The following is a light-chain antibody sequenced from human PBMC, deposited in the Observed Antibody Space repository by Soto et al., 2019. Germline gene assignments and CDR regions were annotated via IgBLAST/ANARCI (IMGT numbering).Light chain of an antibody. CDR1: SSDVGGYNY. J-gene: IGLJ2*01. Sequence: QSALTQPVSVSGSPGQSITISCTGTSSDVGGYNYVSWYQQYPGKAPKLMIYDVSNRPSGVSNRFSGSKSGNTASLTISGLQAEDEADYYCSSYTSSSTPHVVFGGGTKVTVL. CDR2: DVS. V-gene: IGLV2-14*01. CDR3: SSYTSSSTPHVV.